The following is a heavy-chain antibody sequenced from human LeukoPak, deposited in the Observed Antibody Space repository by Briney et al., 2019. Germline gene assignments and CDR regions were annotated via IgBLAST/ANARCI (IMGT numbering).Heavy chain of an antibody. V-gene: IGHV1-69*04. CDR2: IIPILGIA. J-gene: IGHJ4*02. D-gene: IGHD3-10*01. CDR3: ARGSGSSYFDY. Sequence: GASVKVSCKTSGGTFSSYAISWVRQAPGQGLEWMGRIIPILGIANYAQKFQGRVTITADKSTSTAYMELSSLRSEDTAVYYCARGSGSSYFDYWGQGTLVTVSS. CDR1: GGTFSSYA.